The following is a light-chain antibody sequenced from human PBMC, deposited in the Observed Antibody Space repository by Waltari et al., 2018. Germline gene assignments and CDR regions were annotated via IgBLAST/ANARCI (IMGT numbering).Light chain of an antibody. Sequence: QSVLTQPPSGSGTPGQRVTISCSGGRSNIGSETVNWYQQLQGTAPKVLIYNDNQRPSGVPDRFSGSKSGTSASLAISGLQSEDEADYYCAAWDDSLHAWVFGGGTKLTVL. V-gene: IGLV1-44*01. CDR2: NDN. CDR3: AAWDDSLHAWV. CDR1: RSNIGSET. J-gene: IGLJ3*02.